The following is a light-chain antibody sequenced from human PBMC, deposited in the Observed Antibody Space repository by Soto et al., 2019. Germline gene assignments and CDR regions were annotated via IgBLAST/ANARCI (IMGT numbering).Light chain of an antibody. V-gene: IGKV3-20*01. CDR1: QSVSNNY. J-gene: IGKJ5*01. Sequence: GTLCLSPGERATLSCGTSQSVSNNYLAWYQQKPGQAPRLLIYGASSRATGIPDRFSGSGSGTDFTLTISRLEPEDFAVYYCQQYGTSPGITFGQGTRLEIK. CDR2: GAS. CDR3: QQYGTSPGIT.